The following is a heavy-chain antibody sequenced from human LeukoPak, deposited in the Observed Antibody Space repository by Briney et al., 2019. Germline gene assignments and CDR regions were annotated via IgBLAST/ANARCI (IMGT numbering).Heavy chain of an antibody. CDR1: GYSFTSYW. V-gene: IGHV5-51*01. J-gene: IGHJ4*02. CDR3: ARTEAVTIDY. CDR2: IYPGDSDT. D-gene: IGHD6-19*01. Sequence: GESLKISCKGSGYSFTSYWIGWVRQMPGKGLEWMGIIYPGDSDTRYSPSFQGQVTISADTSISTAYMELSRLRSDDTAVYYCARTEAVTIDYWGQGTLVTVSS.